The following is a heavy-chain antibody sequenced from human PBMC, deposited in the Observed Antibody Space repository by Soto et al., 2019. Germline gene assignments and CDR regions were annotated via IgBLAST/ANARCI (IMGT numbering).Heavy chain of an antibody. J-gene: IGHJ4*02. CDR2: INAANGNR. D-gene: IGHD3-9*01. Sequence: ASVKVSCKAFGYTFTNYALHWVRQAPGQRLEWMGWINAANGNRKYSQNFQGRITITSDTSATTAYMELSSLRSEDTAVYYCARMRSDYDILTGYYNWGQGTLVTVSS. CDR1: GYTFTNYA. CDR3: ARMRSDYDILTGYYN. V-gene: IGHV1-3*01.